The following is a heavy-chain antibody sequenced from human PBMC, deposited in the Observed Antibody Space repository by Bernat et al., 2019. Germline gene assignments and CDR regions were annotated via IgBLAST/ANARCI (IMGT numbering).Heavy chain of an antibody. D-gene: IGHD3-22*01. V-gene: IGHV1-18*01. CDR1: GYTFTSYG. J-gene: IGHJ4*02. Sequence: QVQLVQSGIEVEKSGASVKVSCKASGYTFTSYGINWVRQALGQGLEWMGWISVYNGNTNYAKKFQGRVTMTTDTSTSTAYLELGSLRSNDTAVYHCARDFYESRGEYIKGPVDYWGQGTLVTDSS. CDR3: ARDFYESRGEYIKGPVDY. CDR2: ISVYNGNT.